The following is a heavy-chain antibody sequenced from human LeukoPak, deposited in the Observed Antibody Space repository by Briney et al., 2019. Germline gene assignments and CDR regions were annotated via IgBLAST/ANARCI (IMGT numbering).Heavy chain of an antibody. CDR2: INHSGST. CDR3: ARDPGYCSGGSCYGHDAFDI. Sequence: SETLSLTCAVYGGSFSGYYWSWIRQPPGKGLEWIGEINHSGSTNYNPSLKSRVTISVDTSKNQFSLKLSAVTAADTAVYYCARDPGYCSGGSCYGHDAFDIWGQGTMVTVSS. CDR1: GGSFSGYY. V-gene: IGHV4-34*01. J-gene: IGHJ3*02. D-gene: IGHD2-15*01.